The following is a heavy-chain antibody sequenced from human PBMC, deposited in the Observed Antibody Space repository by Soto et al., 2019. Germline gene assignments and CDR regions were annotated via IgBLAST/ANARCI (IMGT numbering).Heavy chain of an antibody. CDR1: GYTFTNYA. Sequence: ASVKVSCKASGYTFTNYAMHWVRQAPGQRLEWMGWINAGNGDTKYSQKFQGRVTITRDTSATTAYMELSSLGSEDTAVYYCARDPYYYDSSGPLFGPAFDPWGQGTLVTVSS. V-gene: IGHV1-3*01. CDR2: INAGNGDT. D-gene: IGHD3-22*01. J-gene: IGHJ5*02. CDR3: ARDPYYYDSSGPLFGPAFDP.